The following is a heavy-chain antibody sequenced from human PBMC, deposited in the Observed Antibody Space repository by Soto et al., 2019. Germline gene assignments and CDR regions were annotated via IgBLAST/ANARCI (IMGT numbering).Heavy chain of an antibody. CDR1: GFTFSSYA. V-gene: IGHV3-23*01. Sequence: SGGSLRLSCAGSGFTFSSYAMTWLRQAPGKWLEWVSTLSDNGGHTYYADSVKGRFTISRDNSKNTLYLQMNSLRAEDTAVYYCAKDSQSVLVSAARVYGMDVWGQGXTVTVYS. CDR3: AKDSQSVLVSAARVYGMDV. J-gene: IGHJ6*02. D-gene: IGHD2-2*01. CDR2: LSDNGGHT.